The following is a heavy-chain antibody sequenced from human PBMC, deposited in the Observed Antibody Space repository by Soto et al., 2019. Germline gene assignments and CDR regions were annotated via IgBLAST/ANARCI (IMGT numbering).Heavy chain of an antibody. CDR3: ARGLYYYDNSGYGPPCY. V-gene: IGHV1-8*01. CDR2: MNPNSGNT. CDR1: GYTFTSYD. Sequence: QVQLVQSGAEVKKPGASVKVSCKASGYTFTSYDINWVRQATGQGLEWMGWMNPNSGNTGYAQKFQGRVTMTRNTSISTAYMELSSLRSEDTAVYYCARGLYYYDNSGYGPPCYWGQGTLVTVSS. J-gene: IGHJ4*02. D-gene: IGHD3-22*01.